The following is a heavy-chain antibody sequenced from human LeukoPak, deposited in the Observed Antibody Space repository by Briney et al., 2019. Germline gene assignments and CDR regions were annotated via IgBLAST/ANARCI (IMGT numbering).Heavy chain of an antibody. CDR3: ARRDSHGPFDF. D-gene: IGHD5-18*01. CDR2: IYTGDSDT. J-gene: IGHJ4*02. CDR1: GYSFTTYW. V-gene: IGHV5-51*01. Sequence: GESLKISCKGSGYSFTTYWIAWVRQMPGKGLEWMGIIYTGDSDTKYSPSFQGQVTISADKSISTAYLQWSSLKASDTAIYYCARRDSHGPFDFWGQGTLVTASS.